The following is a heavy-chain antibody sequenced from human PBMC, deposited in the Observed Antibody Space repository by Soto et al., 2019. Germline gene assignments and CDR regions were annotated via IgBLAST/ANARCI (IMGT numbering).Heavy chain of an antibody. CDR3: AREGVAVAGTKAFDF. D-gene: IGHD6-19*01. Sequence: SVEASCMASGYTFTSYCICWVRQAPGQGLEWMGWISAYNGKTNYAQKLQGRVTMTTDTSTSTAYMELRSLRSDDTAVYYCAREGVAVAGTKAFDFWGQGTMVTVSS. J-gene: IGHJ3*01. CDR1: GYTFTSYC. CDR2: ISAYNGKT. V-gene: IGHV1-18*04.